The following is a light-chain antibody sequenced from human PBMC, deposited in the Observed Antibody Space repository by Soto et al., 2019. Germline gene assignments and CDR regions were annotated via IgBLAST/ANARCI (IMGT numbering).Light chain of an antibody. CDR3: QQRYSTPSLT. Sequence: IVALSSRVRHSSSISLAWYQQQTGEAPQLLLYAASSLQSGGPSRFSGSGAGADFSLTISSLQHEDFSTDYRQQRYSTPSLTFGGGTKVDIK. J-gene: IGKJ4*01. V-gene: IGKV1-39*01. CDR2: AAS. CDR1: HSSSIS.